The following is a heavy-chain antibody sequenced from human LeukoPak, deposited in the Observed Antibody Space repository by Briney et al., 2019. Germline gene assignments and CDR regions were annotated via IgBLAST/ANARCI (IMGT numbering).Heavy chain of an antibody. D-gene: IGHD6-19*01. V-gene: IGHV3-73*01. CDR1: GFTFSGSA. J-gene: IGHJ4*02. CDR2: IRGKANSYAT. CDR3: TSLSSGWDYFDY. Sequence: GGSLRLSCAASGFTFSGSAMHWVRQASGKGLEWVGRIRGKANSYATAYAASVKGRFTISRDDSKNTAYLQMNSLKTEDTAVYYCTSLSSGWDYFDYWGQGTLVTVSS.